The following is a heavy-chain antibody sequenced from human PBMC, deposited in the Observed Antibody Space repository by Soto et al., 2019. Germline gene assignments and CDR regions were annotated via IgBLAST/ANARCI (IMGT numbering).Heavy chain of an antibody. Sequence: GSLSLSGAASGFTLSSYSMYWVRQAPGKGLEWVSSISSSSSYIYYADSVKGRFTISRDNAKNSLYLQMNRLRAEDTAVYYCARDPEYDILTGFYGMDVWGQGTTVTVSS. CDR1: GFTLSSYS. CDR3: ARDPEYDILTGFYGMDV. D-gene: IGHD3-9*01. CDR2: ISSSSSYI. V-gene: IGHV3-21*01. J-gene: IGHJ6*02.